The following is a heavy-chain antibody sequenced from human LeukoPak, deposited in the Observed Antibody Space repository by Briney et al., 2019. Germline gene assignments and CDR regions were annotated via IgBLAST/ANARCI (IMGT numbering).Heavy chain of an antibody. CDR1: GFTFSSYA. CDR2: ISYDGSNK. CDR3: ASSGSYFEEDY. J-gene: IGHJ4*02. Sequence: PGRSLRLSCAASGFTFSSYAMHWVRQAPGKGLEWVAVISYDGSNKYYADSVKGRFTISRDNSKNTLYLQMNSLRAEDTAVYYCASSGSYFEEDYWGQGTLVTVSS. D-gene: IGHD1-26*01. V-gene: IGHV3-30*04.